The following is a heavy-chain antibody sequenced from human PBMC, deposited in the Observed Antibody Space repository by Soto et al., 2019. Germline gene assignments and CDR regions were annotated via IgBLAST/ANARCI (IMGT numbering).Heavy chain of an antibody. V-gene: IGHV1-69*13. CDR1: GGTFSSYA. J-gene: IGHJ5*02. D-gene: IGHD2-8*01. Sequence: GASVKVSCKASGGTFSSYAISWVRQAPGQGLEWMGGIIPIFGTANYAQKFQGRVTITADEYTSTAYMELSSLRSEDTAVYYCARATHCTNGVCPPFAWGQGTLVTVS. CDR3: ARATHCTNGVCPPFA. CDR2: IIPIFGTA.